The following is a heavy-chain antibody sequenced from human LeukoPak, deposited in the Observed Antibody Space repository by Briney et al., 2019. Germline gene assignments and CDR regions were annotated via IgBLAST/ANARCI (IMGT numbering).Heavy chain of an antibody. V-gene: IGHV1-3*01. CDR3: ARVLSGYYFDY. D-gene: IGHD6-25*01. CDR2: INAGNGNT. Sequence: PVASVKVSCKASGYTFTSCAMHWVRQAPGQRLEWMGWINAGNGNTKYSQKFQGRVTITRDTSASTAYMELSSLRSEDTAVYYCARVLSGYYFDYWGQGTLVTVSS. CDR1: GYTFTSCA. J-gene: IGHJ4*02.